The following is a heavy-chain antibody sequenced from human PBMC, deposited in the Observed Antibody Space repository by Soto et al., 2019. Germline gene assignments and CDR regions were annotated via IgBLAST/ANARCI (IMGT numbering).Heavy chain of an antibody. CDR1: GGSISSYF. CDR2: IYYSEST. J-gene: IGHJ5*02. D-gene: IGHD6-19*01. Sequence: LSLTCTVSGGSISSYFWSWIRQPPGKGLEWIGYIYYSESTNYNPSLKSRVTISVDTSKNQFSLKLSSVTAADTAVYYCARDRGLGSGWYGWFAPWGQGTLVTVSS. CDR3: ARDRGLGSGWYGWFAP. V-gene: IGHV4-59*01.